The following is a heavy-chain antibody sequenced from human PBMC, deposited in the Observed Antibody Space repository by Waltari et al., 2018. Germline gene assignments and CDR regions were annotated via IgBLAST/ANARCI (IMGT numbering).Heavy chain of an antibody. CDR2: VDSSAST. D-gene: IGHD3-3*02. V-gene: IGHV4-4*07. CDR1: GDSVRTNY. CDR3: ARELDHIKDDY. Sequence: QVQLQESGPGLVKSSETLSLTCTVSGDSVRTNYWNWIRQPAGKGLEWIGRVDSSASTNYNPSLKSRVAMAVDTSMNQFSLRLNYVTAADTAVYYCARELDHIKDDYWGQGTLVTVSS. J-gene: IGHJ4*02.